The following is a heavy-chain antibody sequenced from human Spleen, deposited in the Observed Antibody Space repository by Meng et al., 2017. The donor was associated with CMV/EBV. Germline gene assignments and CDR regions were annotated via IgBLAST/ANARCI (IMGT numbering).Heavy chain of an antibody. CDR3: ASLRIPGHYFDY. Sequence: FCHFAIPCVRQAPGQGLEWMGWVIPVLGTTKSAQNFQGRVTLSTDKSADTPFTDTAYMDLTDLRSEDTAVYYCASLRIPGHYFDYWGQGTLVTVSS. V-gene: IGHV1-69*05. J-gene: IGHJ4*02. D-gene: IGHD2-15*01. CDR1: FCHFA. CDR2: VIPVLGTT.